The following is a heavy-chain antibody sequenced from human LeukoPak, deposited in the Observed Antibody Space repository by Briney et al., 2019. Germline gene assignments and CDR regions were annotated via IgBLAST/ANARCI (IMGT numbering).Heavy chain of an antibody. CDR1: GGSISSSNW. CDR2: IYHSGST. J-gene: IGHJ4*02. Sequence: PSETLSLTCAVSGGSISSSNWWSWVRQPPGKGLEWIGEIYHSGSTNYNPSLKSRVTISVDKSKNQFSLKLSSVTAAGTAVYYCARVTGVGDSVDYWGQGTLVTVSS. CDR3: ARVTGVGDSVDY. V-gene: IGHV4-4*02. D-gene: IGHD2-21*02.